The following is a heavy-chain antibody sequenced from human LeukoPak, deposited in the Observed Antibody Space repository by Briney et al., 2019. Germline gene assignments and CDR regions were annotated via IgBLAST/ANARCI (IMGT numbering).Heavy chain of an antibody. CDR2: ISGSGGST. CDR1: GFTFSSYA. D-gene: IGHD2-15*01. CDR3: AKACSGVRRNYFDY. Sequence: GGSLRLSCAASGFTFSSYAMSWVRQAPGKGLAWVSAISGSGGSTYYADSVKGRFTISSDNSKNTLYLQMNSLRAEDTAVYYCAKACSGVRRNYFDYWGQGTLVTVSS. J-gene: IGHJ4*02. V-gene: IGHV3-23*01.